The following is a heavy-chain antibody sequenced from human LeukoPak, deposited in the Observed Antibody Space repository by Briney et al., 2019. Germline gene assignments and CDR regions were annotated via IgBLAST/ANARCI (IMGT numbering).Heavy chain of an antibody. D-gene: IGHD4-23*01. CDR2: VSPNSGGT. CDR3: ARYMHYDGDFDY. Sequence: ASVTVSCKASGYTFTGYYIHWVRQAPGQGLEWMGWVSPNSGGTNYAQQFQGRVTMTRDTSISTAYMELSRLRSDDTAVYYCARYMHYDGDFDYWGQGTLVTVSS. V-gene: IGHV1-2*02. J-gene: IGHJ4*02. CDR1: GYTFTGYY.